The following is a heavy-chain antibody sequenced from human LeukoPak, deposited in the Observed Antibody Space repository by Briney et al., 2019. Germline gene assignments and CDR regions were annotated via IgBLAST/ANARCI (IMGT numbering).Heavy chain of an antibody. Sequence: GGSLRLSCAASGFTFSSYEMNWVRQAPGKGLEWVSYISSSSSTIYYADSVKGRFTISRDNAKNSLYLQMNSLRAEDTAVYYCARDGDSSGWLYYYYYMDVWGKGTTVTVSS. V-gene: IGHV3-48*03. CDR1: GFTFSSYE. CDR2: ISSSSSTI. D-gene: IGHD6-19*01. CDR3: ARDGDSSGWLYYYYYMDV. J-gene: IGHJ6*03.